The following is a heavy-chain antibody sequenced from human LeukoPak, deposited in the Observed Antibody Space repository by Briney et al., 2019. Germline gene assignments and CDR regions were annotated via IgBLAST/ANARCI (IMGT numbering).Heavy chain of an antibody. CDR2: ISSSTTNM. J-gene: IGHJ4*02. CDR1: GFTVSTYS. V-gene: IGHV3-48*01. D-gene: IGHD6-6*01. CDR3: AREYSSSSGRSFDY. Sequence: GGSLRLSCAASGFTVSTYSMNWVRQAPGKGLEWVSYISSSTTNMYYADSVKGRFTISRDNAKNSLYLQMNSLRAEDTAVYYCAREYSSSSGRSFDYWGQGTLVTVSS.